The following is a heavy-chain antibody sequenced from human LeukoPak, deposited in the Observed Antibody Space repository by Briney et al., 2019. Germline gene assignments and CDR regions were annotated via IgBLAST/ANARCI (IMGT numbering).Heavy chain of an antibody. CDR2: ISAYNGNT. J-gene: IGHJ6*02. V-gene: IGHV1-18*01. Sequence: ASVKVSCKASGYTFTSYAMHWVRQAPGQGLEWMGWISAYNGNTNYAQKLQGRVTMTTDTSTSTAYMELRSLRSDDTAVYYCARVQQQRYGMDVWGQGTTVTVSS. CDR3: ARVQQQRYGMDV. CDR1: GYTFTSYA. D-gene: IGHD6-13*01.